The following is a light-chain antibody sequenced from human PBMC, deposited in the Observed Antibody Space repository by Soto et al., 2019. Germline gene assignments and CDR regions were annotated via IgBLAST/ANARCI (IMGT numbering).Light chain of an antibody. CDR2: WAS. CDR1: QTVLDRSNNKNY. V-gene: IGKV4-1*01. Sequence: DIVMTQSPESLAVSLGERATINCKSSQTVLDRSNNKNYLDWYQQRPGQPPRLLVYWASTREFGVPERFSGSGSGTDFTLTISSLQAEDVAVYYCHQYLSTPRTFGQGTKVEIK. CDR3: HQYLSTPRT. J-gene: IGKJ1*01.